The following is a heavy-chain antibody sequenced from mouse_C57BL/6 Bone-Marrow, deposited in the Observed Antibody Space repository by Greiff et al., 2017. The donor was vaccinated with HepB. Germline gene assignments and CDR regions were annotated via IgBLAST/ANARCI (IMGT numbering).Heavy chain of an antibody. D-gene: IGHD4-1*01. J-gene: IGHJ3*01. CDR3: AGGTGTWFAY. V-gene: IGHV1-81*01. Sequence: VQLQESGAELARPGASVKLSCKASGYTFTSYGISWVKQRTGQGLEWIGEIYPRSGNTYYNEKFKGKATLTADKSSSTAYMELRSLTSEDSAVYFCAGGTGTWFAYWGQGTLVTVSA. CDR1: GYTFTSYG. CDR2: IYPRSGNT.